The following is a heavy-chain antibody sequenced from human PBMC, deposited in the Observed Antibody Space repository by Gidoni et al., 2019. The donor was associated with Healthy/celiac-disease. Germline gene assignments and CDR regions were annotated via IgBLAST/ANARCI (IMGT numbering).Heavy chain of an antibody. J-gene: IGHJ6*02. V-gene: IGHV3-30*18. CDR1: GFTFSSYG. D-gene: IGHD2-2*01. CDR2: ISYDGSNK. Sequence: QVQLVESGGGVVQPGRSLILSCAASGFTFSSYGLHWVRQALGKGLEWVAVISYDGSNKYYADSVKGRFTISRDNSKNTLYLQMNSLRAEDTAVYYCAKDHCSSTSCWNNYYYGMDVWGQGTTVTVSS. CDR3: AKDHCSSTSCWNNYYYGMDV.